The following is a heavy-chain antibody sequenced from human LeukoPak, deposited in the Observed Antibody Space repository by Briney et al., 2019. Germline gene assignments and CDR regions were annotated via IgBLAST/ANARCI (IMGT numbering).Heavy chain of an antibody. V-gene: IGHV3-30-3*01. CDR3: ARVSYGLLDY. Sequence: PGGSLRLSCAASGFAFSTYAIHWVRQAPGKGLEWVAFISYDGAVKYYADSVKGRFTISRDNAKNSLYLQMNSLRAEDTAVYYCARVSYGLLDYWGQGTLVTVSS. CDR1: GFAFSTYA. J-gene: IGHJ4*02. CDR2: ISYDGAVK. D-gene: IGHD5-18*01.